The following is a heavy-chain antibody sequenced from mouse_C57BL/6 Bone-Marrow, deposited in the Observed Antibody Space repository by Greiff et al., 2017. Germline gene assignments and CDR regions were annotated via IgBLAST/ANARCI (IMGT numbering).Heavy chain of an antibody. J-gene: IGHJ3*01. CDR3: ARSRYYYGSSPAWFAY. Sequence: QVQLQQPGAELVKPGASVKMSCKASGYTFTSYWITWVKQRPGQGLECIGDIYPGSGSTNYNEKFKSKATLTVDTSSSTAYMQLSSLTSEDSAVYYCARSRYYYGSSPAWFAYGGQGTLVTVSA. V-gene: IGHV1-55*01. CDR2: IYPGSGST. D-gene: IGHD1-1*01. CDR1: GYTFTSYW.